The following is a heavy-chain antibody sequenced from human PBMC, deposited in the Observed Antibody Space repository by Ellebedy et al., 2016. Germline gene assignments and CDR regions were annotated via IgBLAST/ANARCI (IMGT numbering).Heavy chain of an antibody. J-gene: IGHJ4*02. CDR3: ARGQVEY. CDR2: INPSGGST. CDR1: GGTFSSYA. Sequence: ASVKVSCKASGGTFSSYAISWVRQAPGQGLEWMGIINPSGGSTSYAQKFQGRVTMTRDTSTSTVYMELSSLRSEDTAVYYCARGQVEYWGQGTLVTVSS. V-gene: IGHV1-46*01.